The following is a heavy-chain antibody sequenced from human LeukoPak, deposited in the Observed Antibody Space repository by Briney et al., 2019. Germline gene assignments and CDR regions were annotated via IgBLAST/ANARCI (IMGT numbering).Heavy chain of an antibody. J-gene: IGHJ5*02. CDR2: ITTDGSIT. CDR1: GFTCSNYW. D-gene: IGHD1-14*01. Sequence: GSLRLSCAASGFTCSNYWMHWVRQAPGKGLVWVSRITTDGSITSCADSVKGRFTISRDNAKNTVYLQMNSLRAEDTAVYYCARDNGMGRFDPWGPGTLVTVSS. V-gene: IGHV3-74*01. CDR3: ARDNGMGRFDP.